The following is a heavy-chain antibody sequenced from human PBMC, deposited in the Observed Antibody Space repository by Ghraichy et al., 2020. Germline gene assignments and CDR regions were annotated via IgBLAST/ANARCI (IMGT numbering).Heavy chain of an antibody. J-gene: IGHJ5*02. D-gene: IGHD1-26*01. V-gene: IGHV4-30-4*01. CDR3: VRESVGPNWFDP. CDR1: GDSVTSISYY. CDR2: IYYSGTT. Sequence: SETLSLTCTVSGDSVTSISYYWTWIRQTPGKGLEWIGYIYYSGTTYSNPSLKSRVTISLDTSKNEFSLKLRSVTAADTAVYYCVRESVGPNWFDPWGRGTLVTVSS.